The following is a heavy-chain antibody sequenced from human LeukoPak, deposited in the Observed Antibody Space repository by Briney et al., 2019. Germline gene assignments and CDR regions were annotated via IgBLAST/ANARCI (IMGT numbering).Heavy chain of an antibody. Sequence: ASVKVSCKVSGYTLTELSMHWVRQAPGKGLEWMGGFDPEDGETIYAQKFQGRVTMTEDTSTDTAYMELSSPRSEDTAVYYCATPLGYCSSTSCPMDVWGQGTTATVSS. D-gene: IGHD2-2*01. CDR1: GYTLTELS. CDR2: FDPEDGET. J-gene: IGHJ6*02. CDR3: ATPLGYCSSTSCPMDV. V-gene: IGHV1-24*01.